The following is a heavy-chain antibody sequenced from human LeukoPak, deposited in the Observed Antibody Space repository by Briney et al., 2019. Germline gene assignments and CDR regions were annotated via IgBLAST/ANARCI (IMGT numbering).Heavy chain of an antibody. Sequence: GGSLRLSCAASGFTFSSYAMSWVRQAPGKGLEWVSAISGSGGSTYYADSVKGRFTISRDNSKNTLYLQMNSLRAEDTAVYYCAPMFIRGNSAPVDCWGQRTLLPVSS. CDR2: ISGSGGST. D-gene: IGHD4-23*01. J-gene: IGHJ4*02. CDR1: GFTFSSYA. V-gene: IGHV3-23*01. CDR3: APMFIRGNSAPVDC.